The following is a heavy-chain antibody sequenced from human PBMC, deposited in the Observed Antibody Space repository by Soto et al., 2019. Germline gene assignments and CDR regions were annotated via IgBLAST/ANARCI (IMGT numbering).Heavy chain of an antibody. Sequence: GGSLRLSCAASGFTFSSYSMNWVRQAPGKGLEWVSSISSSSSYIYYADSVKGRFTISRDNAKNSLYLQMNSLRAEDTAVYYCARVAYGGNSGGHAFDIWGQGTMVTVSS. CDR1: GFTFSSYS. D-gene: IGHD4-17*01. CDR2: ISSSSSYI. CDR3: ARVAYGGNSGGHAFDI. V-gene: IGHV3-21*01. J-gene: IGHJ3*02.